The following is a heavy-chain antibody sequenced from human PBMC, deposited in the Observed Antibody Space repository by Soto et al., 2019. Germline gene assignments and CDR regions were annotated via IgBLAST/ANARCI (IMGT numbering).Heavy chain of an antibody. J-gene: IGHJ4*02. V-gene: IGHV4-4*02. CDR3: ATGNVDSMLES. CDR1: GVSISSSDW. D-gene: IGHD3-3*01. Sequence: QVKLQESGPGLATPSGTLSLTCAVSGVSISSSDWWTWVRQAPGKGLEWIGKIYHGGGTNYSPSLKSRVTISIDKSKNHFSLKLSSVTAADTAVYFCATGNVDSMLESWGRGTLVTVSS. CDR2: IYHGGGT.